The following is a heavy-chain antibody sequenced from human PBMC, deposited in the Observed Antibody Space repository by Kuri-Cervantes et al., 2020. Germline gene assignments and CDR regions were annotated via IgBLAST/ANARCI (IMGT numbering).Heavy chain of an antibody. J-gene: IGHJ4*02. CDR3: ARVIPAAMVH. CDR2: VKTDGREK. Sequence: GGSLRLSCATSGFTFSNYWMSWVRQAPGKGLEWVANVKTDGREKYYADSVKGRFTISRDNSKNTLYLQMNSLRAEDTAVYYCARVIPAAMVHWGQGTLVTVSS. CDR1: GFTFSNYW. V-gene: IGHV3-7*01. D-gene: IGHD2-2*01.